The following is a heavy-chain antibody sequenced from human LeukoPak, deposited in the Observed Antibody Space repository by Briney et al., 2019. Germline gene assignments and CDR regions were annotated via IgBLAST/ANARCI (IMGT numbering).Heavy chain of an antibody. V-gene: IGHV3-30*04. CDR3: ARDSANYYDSSGYHVT. D-gene: IGHD3-22*01. J-gene: IGHJ5*02. CDR1: GFTFSSYA. CDR2: ISYDGSNK. Sequence: PGGSLRLSCAASGFTFSSYAMHWVRQAPGKGLEWVAVISYDGSNKYYADSVKGRFTISRGNSKNTLYLQMNSLRAEDTAVYYCARDSANYYDSSGYHVTWGQGTLVTVSS.